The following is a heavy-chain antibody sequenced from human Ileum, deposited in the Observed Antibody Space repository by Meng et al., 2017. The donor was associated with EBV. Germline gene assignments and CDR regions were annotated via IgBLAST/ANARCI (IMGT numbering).Heavy chain of an antibody. D-gene: IGHD6-13*01. V-gene: IGHV3-23*04. CDR1: GFSFNNYA. Sequence: EVQLVESGGGLVQPGXXXXLPCSASGFSFNNYAMSWVRQAPGKGLEWVAAISGSGGSTYYADSVKGRFTMSRDNSKNTLSLQMNSLRAEDTAVYYCAKGIATSGTQSFDYWGQGTLVTVSS. J-gene: IGHJ4*02. CDR2: ISGSGGST. CDR3: AKGIATSGTQSFDY.